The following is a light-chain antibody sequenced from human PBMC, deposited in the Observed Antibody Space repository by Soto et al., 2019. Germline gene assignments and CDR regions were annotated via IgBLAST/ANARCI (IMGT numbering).Light chain of an antibody. J-gene: IGLJ2*01. CDR1: SSDVGGYNS. Sequence: QAVVTQPASVSGSPGQSITISCTGTSSDVGGYNSVSWYQQHPGKAPKLMIYDVNSRPSGVSNRFSGSKSGNTASLTISGLQAEDEADYYCNSYATTNTLVFGGGTKLTVL. CDR3: NSYATTNTLV. V-gene: IGLV2-14*03. CDR2: DVN.